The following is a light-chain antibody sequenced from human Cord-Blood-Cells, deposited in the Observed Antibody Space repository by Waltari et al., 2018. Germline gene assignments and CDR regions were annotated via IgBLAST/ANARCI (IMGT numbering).Light chain of an antibody. CDR1: NIGSKS. V-gene: IGLV3-21*04. CDR3: QVWDSSSVV. J-gene: IGLJ2*01. CDR2: YDS. Sequence: SYVLTQPPSVSVAPGKTARITCGGNNIGSKSVHWYQQQPGQAPVLVIYYDSDRPSGIPERFSGSNSGNTATLTISRVEAGDEADYYCQVWDSSSVVFGGGTKLTVL.